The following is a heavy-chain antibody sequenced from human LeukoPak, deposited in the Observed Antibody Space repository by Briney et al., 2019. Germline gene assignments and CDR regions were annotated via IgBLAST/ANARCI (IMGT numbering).Heavy chain of an antibody. CDR3: ARRTDSGWKWFDP. Sequence: GESLKISCKASGSRFTSYWIGWVRQLPGKGLEWMGVIHPGEYERRYSPSFEGQVTISADKSISTAYMQWSSLKASDTAMYYCARRTDSGWKWFDPWGQGTLVTVSS. D-gene: IGHD6-25*01. J-gene: IGHJ5*02. V-gene: IGHV5-51*01. CDR2: IHPGEYER. CDR1: GSRFTSYW.